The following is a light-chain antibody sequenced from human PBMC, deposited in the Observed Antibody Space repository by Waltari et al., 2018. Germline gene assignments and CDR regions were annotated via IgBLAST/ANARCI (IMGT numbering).Light chain of an antibody. V-gene: IGKV1-5*03. CDR1: QSISTW. CDR2: KAS. J-gene: IGKJ1*01. Sequence: DIQMTQSPSTLPASVGDRVTITCRASQSISTWLAWYQQKTGRAPKLLIYKASSLERGVPSRFSGSGSGTEFTLTISNLQPDDFATYYCQQYNSYSPWAFGQGTKVEIK. CDR3: QQYNSYSPWA.